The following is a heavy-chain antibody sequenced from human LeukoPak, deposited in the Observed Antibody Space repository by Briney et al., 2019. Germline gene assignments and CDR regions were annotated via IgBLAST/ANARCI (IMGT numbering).Heavy chain of an antibody. CDR1: GGSISSSSYY. J-gene: IGHJ4*02. D-gene: IGHD3-22*01. CDR3: ARPFGGYPS. Sequence: SETLSLTCTVSGGSISSSSYYWGWIRQPPGKGLEWIGSIYYSGSTYYNPSLKSRVTISVDTSKNQFSLKLSSVTAADTAVYYCARPFGGYPSWSQGTLVTVSS. V-gene: IGHV4-39*07. CDR2: IYYSGST.